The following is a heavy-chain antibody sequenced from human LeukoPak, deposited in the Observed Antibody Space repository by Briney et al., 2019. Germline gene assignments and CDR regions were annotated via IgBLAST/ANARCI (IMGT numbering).Heavy chain of an antibody. CDR1: GFTFSSYS. J-gene: IGHJ4*02. D-gene: IGHD2-15*01. V-gene: IGHV3-21*01. Sequence: PGGSLRLSCAASGFTFSSYSMNWVRQAPGKGLEWVSSISSSSSYIYYADSVKGRFTISRDNAKNSLYLQMNSLRAEDTAVYYCARSGGKIDYFDYWGQGTLVTVSS. CDR3: ARSGGKIDYFDY. CDR2: ISSSSSYI.